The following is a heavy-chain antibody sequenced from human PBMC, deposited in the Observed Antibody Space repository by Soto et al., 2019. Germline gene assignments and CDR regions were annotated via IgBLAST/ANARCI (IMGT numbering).Heavy chain of an antibody. CDR1: GGSFSGYS. CDR3: ARAPQIVAMGRPFDY. D-gene: IGHD5-12*01. V-gene: IGHV4-34*01. Sequence: PSETLSLTCAVYGGSFSGYSWNWIRQPPGKGLEWIGEINHSGSTNYNPSLKSRVTISLDTSKNQFSLRLTSLTAADTAVYFCARAPQIVAMGRPFDYWGQGSLVTVS. CDR2: INHSGST. J-gene: IGHJ4*02.